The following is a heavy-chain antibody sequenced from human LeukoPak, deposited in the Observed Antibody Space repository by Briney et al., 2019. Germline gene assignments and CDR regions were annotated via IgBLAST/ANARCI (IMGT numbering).Heavy chain of an antibody. J-gene: IGHJ4*02. CDR1: GFTFSSYS. CDR3: AREERLNYDILTGYFRRSGRFDY. CDR2: ISSSSSYI. Sequence: GGSLRLSCAASGFTFSSYSMNWVRQAPGKGLEWVSSISSSSSYIYYADSVKGRFTISRDNAKNSLYLQMNSLRAEDTAVYYCAREERLNYDILTGYFRRSGRFDYWGQGTLVTVSS. V-gene: IGHV3-21*01. D-gene: IGHD3-9*01.